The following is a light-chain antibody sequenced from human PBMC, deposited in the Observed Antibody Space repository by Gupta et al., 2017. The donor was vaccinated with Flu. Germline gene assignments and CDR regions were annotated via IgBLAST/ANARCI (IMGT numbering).Light chain of an antibody. CDR2: TCS. CDR1: QSRWDSEDGNTY. CDR3: RQRIDFPIT. V-gene: IGKV2-40*01. Sequence: TPGEAASISCRTSQSRWDSEDGNTYLDWYLQKPGQSPRLLIHTCSSRAFGVPDRFSGSGSGTDFTLKISRVEADDVGTYYCRQRIDFPITFGPGTKVDI. J-gene: IGKJ3*01.